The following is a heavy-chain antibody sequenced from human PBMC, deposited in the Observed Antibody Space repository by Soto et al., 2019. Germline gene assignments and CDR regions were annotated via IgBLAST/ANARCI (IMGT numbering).Heavy chain of an antibody. CDR3: ARGRLSYYAQMGWFDP. V-gene: IGHV4-30-4*01. D-gene: IGHD3-22*01. J-gene: IGHJ5*02. CDR2: IYYSGST. Sequence: QVQLQESGPGLVKPSQTLSLTCTVSGGSISSGDYYWSWIRQPPGKGLEWIGYIYYSGSTYYNPSLKSRVTISLDTSKNQFSLKLSSVTAADTAVYYCARGRLSYYAQMGWFDPWGQGTLVTVSS. CDR1: GGSISSGDYY.